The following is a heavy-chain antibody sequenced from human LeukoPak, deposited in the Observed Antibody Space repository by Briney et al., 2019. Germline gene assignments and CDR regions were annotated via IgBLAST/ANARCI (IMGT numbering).Heavy chain of an antibody. CDR2: ISYSGTS. CDR1: GGSIRCSSYY. D-gene: IGHD6-19*01. J-gene: IGHJ4*02. Sequence: PSETLSLTCTVSGGSIRCSSYYWDWIRQPPGKGLEWIGSISYSGTSFYNPSLKSRVIISADTSKNQFSLRLSSVTATDTAVYNCALHSGGLYVGFDYCGQGTLVTVSS. V-gene: IGHV4-39*01. CDR3: ALHSGGLYVGFDY.